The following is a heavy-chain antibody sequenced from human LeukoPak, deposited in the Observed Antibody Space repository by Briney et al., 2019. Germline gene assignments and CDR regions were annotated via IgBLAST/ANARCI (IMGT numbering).Heavy chain of an antibody. CDR2: ISAYNGNT. D-gene: IGHD6-13*01. CDR1: GYTFTSYG. J-gene: IGHJ5*02. Sequence: ASVKVSCKASGYTFTSYGISWVRQAPGQGLAWMGWISAYNGNTSYAQKLQGRVTMTTDTSTSTAYMELRSLRSDDTAVYYCARELVPIAAAGTIGWFDPWGQGTLVTVSS. V-gene: IGHV1-18*01. CDR3: ARELVPIAAAGTIGWFDP.